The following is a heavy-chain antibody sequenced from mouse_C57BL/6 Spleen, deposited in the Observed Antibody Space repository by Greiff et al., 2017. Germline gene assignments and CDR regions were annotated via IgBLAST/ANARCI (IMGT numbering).Heavy chain of an antibody. V-gene: IGHV1-53*01. Sequence: VQLQQPVTALVKPGASVKLSCKASGSTFTSYWLHWVKQRPGQGLEWIGNINPSNGGTNYNEKFKSKATLTVDKSSSTAYMQLSSLTSEDSAVYYCARSEGFRYFDVWGTGTTVTVSS. CDR2: INPSNGGT. CDR3: ARSEGFRYFDV. J-gene: IGHJ1*03. CDR1: GSTFTSYW.